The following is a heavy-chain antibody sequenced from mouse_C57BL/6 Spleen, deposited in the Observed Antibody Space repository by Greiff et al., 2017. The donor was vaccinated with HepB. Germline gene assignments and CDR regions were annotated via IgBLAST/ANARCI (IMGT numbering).Heavy chain of an antibody. CDR2: IHPSDSDT. CDR3: ATYYSNYGPLAY. CDR1: GYTFTSYW. D-gene: IGHD2-5*01. Sequence: VQLQQSGAELVKPGASVKVSCKASGYTFTSYWMHWVKQRPGQGLEWIGRIHPSDSDTNYNQKFKCKATLTVDKSSSTAYMHLSSLTSEDSAVYYGATYYSNYGPLAYWGQGTLVTVSA. V-gene: IGHV1-74*01. J-gene: IGHJ3*01.